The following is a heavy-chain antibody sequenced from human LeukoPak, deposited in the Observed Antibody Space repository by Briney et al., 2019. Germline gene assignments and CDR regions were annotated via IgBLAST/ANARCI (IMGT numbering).Heavy chain of an antibody. CDR2: ISSSGSTI. CDR3: AKDRDASGVYYFDY. Sequence: GGSLRLSCAASGFTFSSYEMNWVRQAPGKGLEWVSYISSSGSTIYYADSVKGRFTISRDNAKNSLYLQMNSLRAEDTAVYYCAKDRDASGVYYFDYWGQGTLVTVSS. J-gene: IGHJ4*02. CDR1: GFTFSSYE. V-gene: IGHV3-48*03. D-gene: IGHD3-10*01.